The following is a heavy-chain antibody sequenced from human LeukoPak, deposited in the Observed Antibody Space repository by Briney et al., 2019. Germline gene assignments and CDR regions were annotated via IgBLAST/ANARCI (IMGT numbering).Heavy chain of an antibody. CDR2: INPNSGGT. Sequence: VASVKVSCKASGYTFTGYYMHWVRQAPGQGLEWMGWINPNSGGTNYAQKFQGRVTMTRDTSISTAYMELSRLRSDDTAVYFCARSWTYFYDSSGYYFGGQGTLVTVSS. J-gene: IGHJ4*02. CDR1: GYTFTGYY. D-gene: IGHD3-22*01. V-gene: IGHV1-2*02. CDR3: ARSWTYFYDSSGYYF.